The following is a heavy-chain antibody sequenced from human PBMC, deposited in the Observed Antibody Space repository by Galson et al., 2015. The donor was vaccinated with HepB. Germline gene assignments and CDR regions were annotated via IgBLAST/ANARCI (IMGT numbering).Heavy chain of an antibody. CDR3: AKLLYHTYYYGMDV. D-gene: IGHD2-2*02. Sequence: SLRLSCAASGFTFSSHAMNWVRQAPGKGLKWVSAISDSGGSTYYADSVKGRFTISRDNSKNTLYLQMNSLRAEDTAVYYCAKLLYHTYYYGMDVWGQGTTVTVSS. J-gene: IGHJ6*02. V-gene: IGHV3-23*01. CDR2: ISDSGGST. CDR1: GFTFSSHA.